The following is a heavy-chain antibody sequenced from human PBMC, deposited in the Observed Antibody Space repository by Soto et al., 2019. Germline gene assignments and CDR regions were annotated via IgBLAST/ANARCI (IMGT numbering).Heavy chain of an antibody. J-gene: IGHJ6*03. D-gene: IGHD2-2*01. CDR1: GGTFSSYT. V-gene: IGHV1-69*02. CDR3: ARGPLNEDIVVVPAAINYYYYMDV. CDR2: IIPILGIA. Sequence: ASVKVSCKASGGTFSSYTISWVRQAPGQGLEWMGRIIPILGIANYAQKFQGRVTITADKSTSTAYMELSSLRSEDTAVYYCARGPLNEDIVVVPAAINYYYYMDVWGKGTTVTVSS.